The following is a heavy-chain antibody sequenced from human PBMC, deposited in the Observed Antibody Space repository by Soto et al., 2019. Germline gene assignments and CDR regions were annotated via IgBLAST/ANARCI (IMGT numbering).Heavy chain of an antibody. CDR3: ASRINSYGAYDC. Sequence: EVQLVESGGGLVQPGGSLRLTCAASGFTVSSNYMSWVRQAPGKGLEWVSIIYTDGSTYYADSVKGRFTLSRDDSKNTLYLQINSLRVEDTAVYYCASRINSYGAYDCWGQGTLVTVSS. CDR2: IYTDGST. CDR1: GFTVSSNY. V-gene: IGHV3-66*01. D-gene: IGHD4-17*01. J-gene: IGHJ4*02.